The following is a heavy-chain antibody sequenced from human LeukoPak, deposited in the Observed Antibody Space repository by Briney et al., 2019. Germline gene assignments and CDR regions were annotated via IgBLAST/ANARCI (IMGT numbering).Heavy chain of an antibody. J-gene: IGHJ4*02. CDR1: GFTFSSYA. Sequence: PGGSLRLSCAASGFTFSSYAMHWVRQAPGKGLEWVAVISYDGSNKYYADSVKGRFTISRDNSKNTLYLRMNSLRAEDTAVYYCARDEYSSSWYYWGQGTLVTVSS. V-gene: IGHV3-30-3*01. CDR2: ISYDGSNK. D-gene: IGHD6-13*01. CDR3: ARDEYSSSWYY.